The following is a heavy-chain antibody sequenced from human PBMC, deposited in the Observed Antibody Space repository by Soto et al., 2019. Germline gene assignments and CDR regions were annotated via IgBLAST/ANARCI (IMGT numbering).Heavy chain of an antibody. CDR3: AKVPRQEWLPIYGVAGGIDY. J-gene: IGHJ4*02. Sequence: GGSLRLSCAASGFTFSSYAMSWVRQAPGKGLEWVSAISGSGGSTYYADSVKGRFTISRDNSKNTLYLQMNSLRAEDTAVYYCAKVPRQEWLPIYGVAGGIDYWGQGTLVTVSS. D-gene: IGHD5-12*01. CDR1: GFTFSSYA. CDR2: ISGSGGST. V-gene: IGHV3-23*01.